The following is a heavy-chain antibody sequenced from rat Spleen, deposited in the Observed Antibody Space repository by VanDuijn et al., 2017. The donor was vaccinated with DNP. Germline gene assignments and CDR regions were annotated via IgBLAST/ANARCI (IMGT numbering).Heavy chain of an antibody. Sequence: EVQLVESGGGLVQPGRSLKLSCAASGFTFSNYDMAWVRQAPSKGLEWVASVNTGGGITYYRDSVKGRFTISRDDARNTLYLQMNSLRSGDTATYYCARVMTTGAMDTWGQGTSVTVSS. D-gene: IGHD5-1*01. J-gene: IGHJ4*01. V-gene: IGHV5S13*01. CDR2: VNTGGGIT. CDR1: GFTFSNYD. CDR3: ARVMTTGAMDT.